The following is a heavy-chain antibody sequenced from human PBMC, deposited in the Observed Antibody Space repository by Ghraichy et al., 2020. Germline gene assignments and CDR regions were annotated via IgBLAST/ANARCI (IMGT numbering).Heavy chain of an antibody. V-gene: IGHV3-74*01. CDR3: TRGYYDFWSGYYNGEYYFDY. CDR2: INSDGSST. Sequence: LTCAASGFTFSSYWMHWVRQAPGKGLVWVSRINSDGSSTSYADSVKGRFTISRDNAKNTLYLQMNSLRAEDTAVYYCTRGYYDFWSGYYNGEYYFDYWGQGTLVTVSS. J-gene: IGHJ4*02. CDR1: GFTFSSYW. D-gene: IGHD3-3*01.